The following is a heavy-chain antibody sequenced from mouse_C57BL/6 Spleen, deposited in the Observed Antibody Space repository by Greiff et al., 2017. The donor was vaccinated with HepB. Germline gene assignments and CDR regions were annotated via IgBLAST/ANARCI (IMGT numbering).Heavy chain of an antibody. J-gene: IGHJ3*01. V-gene: IGHV14-1*01. CDR1: GFNIKDYY. CDR2: IDPEDGDP. Sequence: VQLKESGAELVRPGASVKLSCTASGFNIKDYYMHWVKQRPEQGLEWIGRIDPEDGDPEYAPKFQGKATMTADTSSNTAYLQLSSLTSEDTAVYYCTPPYYYCSSDGYWGHGTLFTVSA. CDR3: TPPYYYCSSDGY. D-gene: IGHD1-1*01.